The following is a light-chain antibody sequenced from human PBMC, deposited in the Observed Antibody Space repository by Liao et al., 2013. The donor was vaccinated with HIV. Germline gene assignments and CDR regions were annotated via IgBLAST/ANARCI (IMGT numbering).Light chain of an antibody. CDR3: QAWDSSTGV. J-gene: IGLJ3*02. V-gene: IGLV3-1*01. CDR1: KLGQKY. Sequence: SYDLTQPPSVSVSPGQTATITCSGDKLGQKYASWYQQKPGQSPVLVIYQDTRRPSGIPERFSGSNSGNTATLTISGTQPVDEAEYFCQAWDSSTGVFGGGTKLTVL. CDR2: QDT.